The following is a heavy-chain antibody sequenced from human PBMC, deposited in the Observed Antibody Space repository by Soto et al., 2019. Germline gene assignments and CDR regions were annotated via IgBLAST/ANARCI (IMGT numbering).Heavy chain of an antibody. D-gene: IGHD3-3*01. J-gene: IGHJ4*02. CDR1: GGSISSSSYY. V-gene: IGHV4-39*01. Sequence: PSETLSLTCTVSGGSISSSSYYWGWIRQPPGKGLEWIGSIYYSGSTYYNPSLKSRVTISVDTSKNQFSLKLSSVTAADTAVYYCARRGPLGFLEWDNDYWGQGTLVTVSS. CDR3: ARRGPLGFLEWDNDY. CDR2: IYYSGST.